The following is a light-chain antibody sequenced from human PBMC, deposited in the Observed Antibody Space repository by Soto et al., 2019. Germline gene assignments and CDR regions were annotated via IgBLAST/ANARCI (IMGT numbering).Light chain of an antibody. CDR2: GAS. CDR3: PQYDNSPRT. V-gene: IGKV3-20*01. Sequence: EIVLTQSPGTLSLSPGERATLSCRASQSVNSNYLAWYQQKPGQGPRLLMYGASSRATGIPDRFSGSGSGTDFTLTISRLGPEHFAVSYCPQYDNSPRTFGQGTKVEIK. CDR1: QSVNSNY. J-gene: IGKJ1*01.